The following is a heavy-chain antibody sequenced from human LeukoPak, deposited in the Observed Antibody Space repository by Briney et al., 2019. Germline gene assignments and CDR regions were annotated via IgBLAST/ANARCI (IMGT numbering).Heavy chain of an antibody. CDR2: ISSSSSTT. J-gene: IGHJ4*02. Sequence: GGSLRLSCAASGVTFSSYSMNWVRQAPGKGLEWVSYISSSSSTTYYADSAKGRFTISRDNAKNSLYLQMNSLRAEDMALYYCAKSHSSSSLYYFDYWGQGTLVTVSS. V-gene: IGHV3-48*04. D-gene: IGHD6-13*01. CDR3: AKSHSSSSLYYFDY. CDR1: GVTFSSYS.